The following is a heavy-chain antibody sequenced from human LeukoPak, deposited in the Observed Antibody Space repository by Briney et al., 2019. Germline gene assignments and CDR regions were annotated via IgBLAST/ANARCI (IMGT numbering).Heavy chain of an antibody. CDR1: GFTFSSYA. CDR3: AKDIIGQWLSPSYYYYGMDV. D-gene: IGHD6-19*01. CDR2: ISGSGGST. J-gene: IGHJ6*02. Sequence: PGGSLRLSCAASGFTFSSYAMSWVRQAPGKGLEWVSAISGSGGSTYYADSVKGRFTISRDNSKNTLYLQMNSLRAEDTALYYCAKDIIGQWLSPSYYYYGMDVWGQGTTVTVSS. V-gene: IGHV3-23*01.